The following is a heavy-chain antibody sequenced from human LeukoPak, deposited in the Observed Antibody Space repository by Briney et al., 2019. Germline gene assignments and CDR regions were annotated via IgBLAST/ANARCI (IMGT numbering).Heavy chain of an antibody. CDR1: GGSISSYY. Sequence: SETLSHTCTVSGGSISSYYWSSIRQPPGKGLEWIGYIYYSGSTNYNPSLKSRVTISVDTSKNQFSLKLSSVTAADTAVYYCARVGVAVAGTFAFDIWGQGTMVTVSS. CDR3: ARVGVAVAGTFAFDI. V-gene: IGHV4-59*01. D-gene: IGHD6-19*01. J-gene: IGHJ3*02. CDR2: IYYSGST.